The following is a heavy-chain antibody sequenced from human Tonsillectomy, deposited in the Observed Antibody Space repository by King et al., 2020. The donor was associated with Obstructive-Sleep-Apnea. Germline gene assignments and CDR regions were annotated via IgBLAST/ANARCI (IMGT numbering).Heavy chain of an antibody. J-gene: IGHJ4*02. Sequence: QLVQSGAEVKKPGASVKVSCKTSGYTFTNYPIHWVRQAPGQSLQWLGWVNAGNGNTKSSQKFQGRVTITRDTSASTAHMEMSSLTSEDTAVYYCARELGDFGAPNYFDFWGQGTLVTVSS. V-gene: IGHV1-3*01. CDR2: VNAGNGNT. D-gene: IGHD4-17*01. CDR3: ARELGDFGAPNYFDF. CDR1: GYTFTNYP.